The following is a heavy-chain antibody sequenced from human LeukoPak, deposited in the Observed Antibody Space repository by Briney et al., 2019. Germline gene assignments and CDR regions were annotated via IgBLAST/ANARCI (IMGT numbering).Heavy chain of an antibody. D-gene: IGHD1-26*01. J-gene: IGHJ4*02. V-gene: IGHV4-34*01. CDR1: GGSFSGYY. CDR3: ARTATLDY. Sequence: SETLSLTCAVYGGSFSGYYWSWIRQPPGKGLEWIGEINHSGSTNYNPSLKSRVTISVDTSKNQFSLKLSSVTATDTAVYYCARTATLDYWGQGTLVTVSS. CDR2: INHSGST.